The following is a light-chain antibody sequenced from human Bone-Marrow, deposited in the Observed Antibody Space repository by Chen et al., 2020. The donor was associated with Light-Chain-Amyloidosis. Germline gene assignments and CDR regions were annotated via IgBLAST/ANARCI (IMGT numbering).Light chain of an antibody. CDR2: DTS. J-gene: IGLJ3*02. CDR3: ESRDSSLHWV. CDR1: SSNIGNSY. V-gene: IGLV1-51*01. Sequence: QSVLTQPPSVSAAPGQKVTISGSGNSSNIGNSYVSWYQQLPGTAPKLLIYDTSNRPSGTPDRFSGSKSGTSATLGITGLQTGDEADYYCESRDSSLHWVFGGGTKLTVL.